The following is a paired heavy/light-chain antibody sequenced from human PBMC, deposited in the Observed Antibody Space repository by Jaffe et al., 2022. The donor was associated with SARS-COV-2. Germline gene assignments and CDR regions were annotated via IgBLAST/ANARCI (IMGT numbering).Heavy chain of an antibody. D-gene: IGHD2-21*01. CDR2: ISWDGGRR. Sequence: EFQLVASGGGLVQSGRSLRLSCAASGFIFDDYVMHWVRQAPGKGLEWVSSISWDGGRRDYADSVKGRFTISRDNAKNSLYLHMDNLRAEDTALYYCAKILRPSALAFDYWGQGTLVTVSS. CDR3: AKILRPSALAFDY. V-gene: IGHV3-9*01. CDR1: GFIFDDYV. J-gene: IGHJ4*02.
Light chain of an antibody. CDR3: QSYKSVPVT. CDR1: QDIYKH. CDR2: GAS. V-gene: IGKV1-27*01. Sequence: DIQMTQSPSSLSASIGDRVTITCRASQDIYKHLAWYQQKPGKVPELLIFGASTLQSGDPSRFSGSGSGTDFTLTINNLQPEDVATYYCQSYKSVPVTFGGGTKVEMK. J-gene: IGKJ4*01.